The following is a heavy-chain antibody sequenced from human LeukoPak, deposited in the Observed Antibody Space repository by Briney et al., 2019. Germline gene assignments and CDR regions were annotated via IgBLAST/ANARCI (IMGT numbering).Heavy chain of an antibody. Sequence: SQTLSLTCTVSGGSIRSGDYYWSWIRQHPGKGLEWIGYIHYSGSTYYNPSLKSRVTISVDTSKKQFSLKLSSVTAADTAVYYSARVGVAAKSSRYFDYWGQGTLVTVSS. CDR1: GGSIRSGDYY. D-gene: IGHD2-15*01. CDR2: IHYSGST. V-gene: IGHV4-31*03. J-gene: IGHJ4*02. CDR3: ARVGVAAKSSRYFDY.